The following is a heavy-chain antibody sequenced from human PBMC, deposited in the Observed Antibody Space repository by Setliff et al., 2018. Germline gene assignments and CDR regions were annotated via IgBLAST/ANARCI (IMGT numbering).Heavy chain of an antibody. V-gene: IGHV3-30*02. J-gene: IGHJ3*01. CDR1: GFHFNSYG. CDR3: ARYCSSGSCYYDAFDV. D-gene: IGHD2-15*01. CDR2: IRYDGSNK. Sequence: GGSLRLSCAASGFHFNSYGMHWVRQAPGKGLEWVAFIRYDGSNKDYADSVKGRFTISRDNSMNTLYLQMHGLRAEDTAVYYCARYCSSGSCYYDAFDVWGQGTMVTVSS.